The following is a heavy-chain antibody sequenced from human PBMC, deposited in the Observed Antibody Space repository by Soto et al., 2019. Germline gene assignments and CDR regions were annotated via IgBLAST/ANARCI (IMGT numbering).Heavy chain of an antibody. Sequence: GESLKISCKGSGYSFTSYWIGWVRQMPGKGLEWMGIIYPGDSDTRYSPSFQGQVTISADKSISTAYLQWSSLKASDTAMYYCARLVAGWGSYYYGSGRTDYYYYYMDVWGKGTTVTVSS. J-gene: IGHJ6*03. CDR1: GYSFTSYW. CDR2: IYPGDSDT. CDR3: ARLVAGWGSYYYGSGRTDYYYYYMDV. V-gene: IGHV5-51*01. D-gene: IGHD3-10*01.